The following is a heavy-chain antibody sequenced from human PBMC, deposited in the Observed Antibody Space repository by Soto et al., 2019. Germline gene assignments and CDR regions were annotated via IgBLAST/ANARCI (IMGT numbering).Heavy chain of an antibody. CDR1: GYTFTSYG. Sequence: QVQRVQSGAEVKKPGASVKVSCKASGYTFTSYGISWVRQAPGQGLEWMGWISAYNGNTNYAQKLQGRVTITADESTSTAYMELSSLRSEDTAVYYCASGYYYQGAWFDPWGQGTLVTVSS. J-gene: IGHJ5*02. V-gene: IGHV1-18*04. CDR2: ISAYNGNT. CDR3: ASGYYYQGAWFDP. D-gene: IGHD3-22*01.